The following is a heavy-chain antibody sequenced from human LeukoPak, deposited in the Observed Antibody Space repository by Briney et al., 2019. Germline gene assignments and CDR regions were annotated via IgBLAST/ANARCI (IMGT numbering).Heavy chain of an antibody. CDR1: GGSFSGYY. J-gene: IGHJ5*02. CDR3: ARSAALWFGIKNWFDP. V-gene: IGHV4-34*01. Sequence: SETLSLTCAVYGGSFSGYYWSWIRQPPGKGLEWIGEINHSGSTNYNPSLKSRVTISVDTSKNQFSLKLSSVTAADTAVYYCARSAALWFGIKNWFDPWGQGTLVTVSS. CDR2: INHSGST. D-gene: IGHD3-10*01.